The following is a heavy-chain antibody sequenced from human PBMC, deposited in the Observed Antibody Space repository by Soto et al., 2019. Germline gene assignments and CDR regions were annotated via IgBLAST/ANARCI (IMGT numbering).Heavy chain of an antibody. CDR2: ISYDGSNK. Sequence: PGGSLRLSCAASGFTFSSYAMHWVRQAPGKGLEWVAVISYDGSNKYYADSVKGRFTISRDNSKNTLYLQMNRLRAEDTAVYYCARTTKYYYGSGSYVYWGQGTLVTVSS. CDR3: ARTTKYYYGSGSYVY. V-gene: IGHV3-30-3*01. D-gene: IGHD3-10*01. J-gene: IGHJ4*02. CDR1: GFTFSSYA.